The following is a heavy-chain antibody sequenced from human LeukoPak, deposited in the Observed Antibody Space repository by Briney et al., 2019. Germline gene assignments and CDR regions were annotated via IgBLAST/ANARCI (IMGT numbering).Heavy chain of an antibody. J-gene: IGHJ3*02. CDR1: GFTFSSYE. V-gene: IGHV3-48*03. Sequence: GGSLRLSCAASGFTFSSYEMNWVRQAPGKGLEWVSYISSSGSTIYYADSVKGRFTISRDNAKNSLYLQMNSLRAEDTAVYYCARGDSSGYYHHTNAFDIWGQGTMVTVSS. CDR2: ISSSGSTI. CDR3: ARGDSSGYYHHTNAFDI. D-gene: IGHD3-22*01.